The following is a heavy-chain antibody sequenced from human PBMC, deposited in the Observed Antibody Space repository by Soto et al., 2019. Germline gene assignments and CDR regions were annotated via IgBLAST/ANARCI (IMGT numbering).Heavy chain of an antibody. Sequence: PGGSLRLSCAASGFTFTKFGMHWVRQAPGKGLEWVAIIWYDGSHKYYADSVKGRFTISRDNSKNTVSLHMDSLGAEDTAMYYCAAGETPPYRGRGTLVTVSS. CDR1: GFTFTKFG. CDR3: AAGETPPY. J-gene: IGHJ4*02. D-gene: IGHD3-10*01. V-gene: IGHV3-33*01. CDR2: IWYDGSHK.